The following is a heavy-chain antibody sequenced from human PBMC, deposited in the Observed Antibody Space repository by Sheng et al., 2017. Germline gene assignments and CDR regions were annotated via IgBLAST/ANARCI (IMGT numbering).Heavy chain of an antibody. CDR3: ARKRSGLFPFDY. J-gene: IGHJ4*02. CDR2: MNPNSGNT. D-gene: IGHD3-22*01. Sequence: QVQLVQSGAEVEKPGASVKVSCKASGYTFSTYDIIWVRQATGQGLEWMGWMNPNSGNTGYAQKFQGRVTITRDTSISTAYMELSSLRSEDTAVYYCARKRSGLFPFDYWGQGTLVTVSS. V-gene: IGHV1-8*03. CDR1: GYTFSTYD.